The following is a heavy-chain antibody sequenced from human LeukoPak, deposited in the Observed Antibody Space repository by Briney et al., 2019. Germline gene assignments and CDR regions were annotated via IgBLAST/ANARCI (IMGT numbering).Heavy chain of an antibody. V-gene: IGHV3-30*18. J-gene: IGHJ4*02. CDR1: GFTFSSYG. D-gene: IGHD1-26*01. CDR2: ISYDGSNK. Sequence: PGGSLRLSCAASGFTFSSYGMHWVRQAPGKGLEWVAVISYDGSNKYYADSVKGRFTISRDNSKNTLYLQMNSLRAEDTAVYYCAKGSGSYQRAHFDYWGQGTLVTVSS. CDR3: AKGSGSYQRAHFDY.